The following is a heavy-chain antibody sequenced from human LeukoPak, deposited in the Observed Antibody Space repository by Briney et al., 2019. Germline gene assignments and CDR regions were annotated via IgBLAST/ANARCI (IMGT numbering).Heavy chain of an antibody. D-gene: IGHD3-22*01. J-gene: IGHJ4*02. V-gene: IGHV3-23*01. CDR2: ISDTGNT. Sequence: SGGSLRPSCAASGFTLSSYAMSWVRQAPGKGLEWVSAISDTGNTYHADSVKGRFTISRDNSKNTLYLQMNSLRAEDTAVYYCARAMIVVVNLFDYWGQGTLVTVSS. CDR1: GFTLSSYA. CDR3: ARAMIVVVNLFDY.